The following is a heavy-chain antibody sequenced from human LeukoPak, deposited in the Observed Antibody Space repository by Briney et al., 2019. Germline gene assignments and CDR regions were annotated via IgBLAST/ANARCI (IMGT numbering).Heavy chain of an antibody. V-gene: IGHV3-23*01. CDR1: GFIFSSYA. Sequence: GGSLRLSCAASGFIFSSYAMSWVRQAPGKGREWVSAISGSGGSTYYADSVKGRFTISRDNSKNTLYLQMNSLRAEDTAVYYCARDSSGPHSYDYWGQGTLVTVSS. CDR3: ARDSSGPHSYDY. D-gene: IGHD6-19*01. J-gene: IGHJ4*02. CDR2: ISGSGGST.